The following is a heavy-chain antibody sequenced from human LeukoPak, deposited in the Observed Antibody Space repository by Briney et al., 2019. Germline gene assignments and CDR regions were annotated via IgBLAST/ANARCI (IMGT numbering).Heavy chain of an antibody. J-gene: IGHJ5*02. Sequence: TGESLKISCKGSGYNFTICWIGWVRQMPGKGLEWMGIIYPGDSDTRYSPSFQGQVTISADKSISTAYLQWSSLKASDTAMYYCAIFDFLFGEIDNWFDPWGQGTQVTVSS. CDR3: AIFDFLFGEIDNWFDP. CDR2: IYPGDSDT. D-gene: IGHD3-16*01. CDR1: GYNFTICW. V-gene: IGHV5-51*01.